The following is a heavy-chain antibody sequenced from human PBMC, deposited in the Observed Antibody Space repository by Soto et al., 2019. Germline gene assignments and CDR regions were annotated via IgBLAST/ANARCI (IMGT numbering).Heavy chain of an antibody. CDR2: IYYSVST. J-gene: IGHJ5*02. V-gene: IGHV4-59*01. CDR1: CGSISSDY. CDR3: AGRRGRHRDQNWFDP. D-gene: IGHD2-21*01. Sequence: SDTLSLTCTVSCGSISSDYWSWIRQPPGKGLEWIGYIYYSVSTKYNPSLKSRVTIAVDTSKNQFSLKVSSVTAADTAVYYCAGRRGRHRDQNWFDPWGQGTLVTVSS.